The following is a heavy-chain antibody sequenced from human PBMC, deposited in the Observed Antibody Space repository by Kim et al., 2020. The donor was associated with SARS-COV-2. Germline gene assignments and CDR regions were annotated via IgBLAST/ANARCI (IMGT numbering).Heavy chain of an antibody. J-gene: IGHJ3*02. D-gene: IGHD3-22*01. CDR2: FDPEDGET. CDR3: ATEVEWLLQGKWAFDS. Sequence: ASVKVSCKVSGYTLTELSMHWVRQAPGKGLEWMGGFDPEDGETIYAQKFQGRVTMTEDTSTDTAYMELSSLRSEDTAVYYCATEVEWLLQGKWAFDSWGQGTMVTVSS. V-gene: IGHV1-24*01. CDR1: GYTLTELS.